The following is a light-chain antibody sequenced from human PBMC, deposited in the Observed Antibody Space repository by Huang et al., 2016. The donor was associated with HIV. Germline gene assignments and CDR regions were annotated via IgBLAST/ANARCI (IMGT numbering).Light chain of an antibody. J-gene: IGKJ2*01. CDR2: MSS. V-gene: IGKV2-28*01. CDR3: MQGLQAPPT. CDR1: PNLLHSDGHNL. Sequence: EIVVTQSPLSLPVTPGQPASISCKSSPNLLHSDGHNLLDWYLQKPGQSPQLLLFMSSNRAPGVSDRFSGSGSGTDFTLEISRVEAGDVGVYYCMQGLQAPPTFGQGTKLEI.